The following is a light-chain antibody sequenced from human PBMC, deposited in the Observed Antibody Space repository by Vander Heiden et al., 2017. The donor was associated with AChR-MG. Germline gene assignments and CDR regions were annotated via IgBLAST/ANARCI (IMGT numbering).Light chain of an antibody. CDR3: QSYDTSLTGV. V-gene: IGLV1-40*01. CDR1: SSNIGAGYD. CDR2: GTN. Sequence: QSVLTQPPSVSGAPGQRVTISCAGSSSNIGAGYDVHWYQQLPGTPPELLIYGTNNRPSVVADRFSGSKSVTSASLAITGLQAEDEADYFCQSYDTSLTGVFGGGTKLTVL. J-gene: IGLJ2*01.